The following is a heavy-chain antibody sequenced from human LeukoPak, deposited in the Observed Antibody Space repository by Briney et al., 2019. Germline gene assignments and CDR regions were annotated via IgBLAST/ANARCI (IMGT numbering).Heavy chain of an antibody. CDR1: RFTFSSYG. J-gene: IGHJ1*01. Sequence: PGGSLRLSCAASRFTFSSYGMSWVRQAPGKGLEWVSAISGSGGRTYYADSVKGRFTISRDNSKNTLNLQMNSLRAEDTAVYYCAKDQDDYYDSSGYYDAEYFQHWGQGTLVTVSS. CDR3: AKDQDDYYDSSGYYDAEYFQH. V-gene: IGHV3-23*01. D-gene: IGHD3-22*01. CDR2: ISGSGGRT.